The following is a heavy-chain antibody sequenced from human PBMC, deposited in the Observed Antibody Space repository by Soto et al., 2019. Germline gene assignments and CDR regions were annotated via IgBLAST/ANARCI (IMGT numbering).Heavy chain of an antibody. Sequence: GGSLRLSCAASGFTFSSYAMSWVRQAPGKGLEWVSAISGSGGSTYYADSVKGRFTISRDNSKNTLYLQMNSLRAEDTAVYYCAKDTLGYCSGGSCTVYWGQGTLVTVSS. CDR1: GFTFSSYA. CDR3: AKDTLGYCSGGSCTVY. V-gene: IGHV3-23*01. CDR2: ISGSGGST. D-gene: IGHD2-15*01. J-gene: IGHJ4*02.